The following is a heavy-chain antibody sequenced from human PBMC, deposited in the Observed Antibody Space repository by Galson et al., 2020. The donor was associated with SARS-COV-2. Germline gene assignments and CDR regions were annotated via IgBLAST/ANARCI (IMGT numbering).Heavy chain of an antibody. CDR2: MKSKSDGGTR. J-gene: IGHJ1*01. Sequence: GEYLKLSCVVSGLTVRNALMSWVRPAPGKGLEWIGLMKSKSDGGTREHAAPVKDRFIISTDDSENTVFLDMNSLKTEDTGIYYCTTDQSCSGGVCYSSGGAVQHWGQGTLVSVSS. CDR1: GLTVRNAL. CDR3: TTDQSCSGGVCYSSGGAVQH. D-gene: IGHD2-15*01. V-gene: IGHV3-15*01.